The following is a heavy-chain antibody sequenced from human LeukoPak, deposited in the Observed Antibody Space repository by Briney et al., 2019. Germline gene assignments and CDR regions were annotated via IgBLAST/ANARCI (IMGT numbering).Heavy chain of an antibody. J-gene: IGHJ4*02. CDR2: INSDGSST. D-gene: IGHD1-1*01. CDR1: GFTFSSYW. Sequence: GGSLRLSCTASGFTFSSYWMHWVRQAPGKGLAWVSRINSDGSSTTYADSVKGRFTISRDNAKNSLYLQMNSLRAEDTAVYYCARVNDGDYFDYWGQGTLVTVSS. V-gene: IGHV3-74*01. CDR3: ARVNDGDYFDY.